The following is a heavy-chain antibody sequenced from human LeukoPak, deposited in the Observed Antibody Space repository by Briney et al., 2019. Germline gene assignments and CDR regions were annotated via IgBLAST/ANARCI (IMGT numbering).Heavy chain of an antibody. J-gene: IGHJ6*02. V-gene: IGHV1-18*01. CDR3: ARESGSYAYYYYYGMGV. Sequence: ASVKVSCKASGYTFTSYGISWVRQAPGQGLEWMGWISAYNGNTNYAQKLQGRVTMTTDTSTSTAYMELRSLRSDDTAVYYCARESGSYAYYYYYGMGVWGQGTTVTVSS. CDR1: GYTFTSYG. CDR2: ISAYNGNT. D-gene: IGHD1-26*01.